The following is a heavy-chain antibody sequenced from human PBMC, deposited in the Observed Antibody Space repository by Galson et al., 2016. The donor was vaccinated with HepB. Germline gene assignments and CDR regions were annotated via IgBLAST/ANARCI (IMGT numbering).Heavy chain of an antibody. CDR2: IFPGDSDT. V-gene: IGHV5-51*01. CDR1: GASFNRYW. CDR3: AREIYGSGGYYGGGGMDV. Sequence: QSGAEVKKPGESLKISCKGSGASFNRYWIGWVRQMPGKGPEWMGRIFPGDSDTRYSPSFQGQVTFSADKSISTVFLHWSRLKASDSAMYYCAREIYGSGGYYGGGGMDVWGHGTMVTVSS. J-gene: IGHJ6*02. D-gene: IGHD3-10*01.